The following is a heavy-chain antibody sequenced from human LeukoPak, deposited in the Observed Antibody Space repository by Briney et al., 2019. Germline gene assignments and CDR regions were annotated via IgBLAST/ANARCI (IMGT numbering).Heavy chain of an antibody. V-gene: IGHV4-59*01. CDR1: GGSMNSYY. Sequence: PSETLSLTCTVSGGSMNSYYWSWIRQPPGKGREWIGYIFYSGTTDYNPSLKSRVTISVDSSKNQFSLKVSSVTAADTAVYYCARDRSRYSSRYFDFWGQGTLVTVSS. CDR2: IFYSGTT. CDR3: ARDRSRYSSRYFDF. D-gene: IGHD6-19*01. J-gene: IGHJ4*02.